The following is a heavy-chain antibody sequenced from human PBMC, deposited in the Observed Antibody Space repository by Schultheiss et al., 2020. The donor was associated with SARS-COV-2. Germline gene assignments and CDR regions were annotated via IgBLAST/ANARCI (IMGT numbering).Heavy chain of an antibody. J-gene: IGHJ4*02. V-gene: IGHV4-34*09. CDR1: GGSFSGYY. CDR2: IYYSGST. Sequence: SETLSLTCAVYGGSFSGYYWSWIRQPPGKGLEWIGYIYYSGSTYYNPSLKSRVTISVDTSKNQFSLQLNSVTPEDTAVYYCARGQDDYVWDWGQGTLVTVSS. D-gene: IGHD3-16*01. CDR3: ARGQDDYVWD.